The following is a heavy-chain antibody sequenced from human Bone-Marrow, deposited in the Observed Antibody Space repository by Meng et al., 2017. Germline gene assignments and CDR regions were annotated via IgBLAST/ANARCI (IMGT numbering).Heavy chain of an antibody. V-gene: IGHV3-74*01. J-gene: IGHJ4*02. Sequence: EVQMVESGGGLVQPGGSLRLSCVASGFTISTYWLHWVRQAPGKGLVWVSHINNDGSTTSYADSVKGRFSISRDNAKNTVYLQMNSLRAEDTAVYYCAKDHPDWGSSFDSWGQANRITVSS. CDR1: GFTISTYW. D-gene: IGHD7-27*01. CDR3: AKDHPDWGSSFDS. CDR2: INNDGSTT.